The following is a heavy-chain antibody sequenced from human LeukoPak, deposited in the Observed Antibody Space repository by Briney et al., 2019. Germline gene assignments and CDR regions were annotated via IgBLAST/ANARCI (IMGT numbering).Heavy chain of an antibody. J-gene: IGHJ4*02. CDR1: GYTSTAYF. D-gene: IGHD6-19*01. V-gene: IGHV1-2*06. CDR2: INPNDGGT. Sequence: ASVKVSCKASGYTSTAYFIHWVRQAPGQGLEWMGRINPNDGGTDYAQKFQGRVTMTWDTSISTAYMELTSLRSDDTAVYHCARTYSGWSPFDYWGQGTLVTVSS. CDR3: ARTYSGWSPFDY.